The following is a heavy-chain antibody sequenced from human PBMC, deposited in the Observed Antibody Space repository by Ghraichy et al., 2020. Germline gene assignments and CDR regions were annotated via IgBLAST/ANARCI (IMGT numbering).Heavy chain of an antibody. Sequence: GGSLRLSCAASGFTFSSYAMSWVRQAPGKGLEWVSAISGSGGSTYYADSVKGRFTISRDNSKNTLYLQMNSLRAEDTAVYYCAKETTMIVAAQDDFDIWGQGKMVTVSS. J-gene: IGHJ3*02. CDR2: ISGSGGST. D-gene: IGHD3-22*01. CDR1: GFTFSSYA. CDR3: AKETTMIVAAQDDFDI. V-gene: IGHV3-23*01.